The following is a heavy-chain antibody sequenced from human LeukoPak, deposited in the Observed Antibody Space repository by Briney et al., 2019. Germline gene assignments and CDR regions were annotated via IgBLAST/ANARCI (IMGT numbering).Heavy chain of an antibody. CDR2: XNHSGST. Sequence: SETLSLTCAVYGGSFSGYYWSWIRQPPGKGLXXXXXXNHSGSTNYNPSLKSRVTISVDTSKNQFSLKLSSVTAADTAVYYCARGVVVVTATTYNWFDPWGQGTLVTVSS. D-gene: IGHD2-21*02. J-gene: IGHJ5*02. CDR3: ARGVVVVTATTYNWFDP. CDR1: GGSFSGYY. V-gene: IGHV4-34*01.